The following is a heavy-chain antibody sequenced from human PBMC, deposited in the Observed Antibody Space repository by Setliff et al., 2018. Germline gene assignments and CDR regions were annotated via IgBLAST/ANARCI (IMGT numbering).Heavy chain of an antibody. D-gene: IGHD2-2*01. Sequence: PGGSLRLSCVGSGFPLGDYGMDWVRQTPGKGLVWVSRINSVGSRTYYADSVKGRFTISRDNAKNTLFLQMKSLRAEDTAVYYCVRGEMFSTSPRADWGQGTQVTVSS. CDR3: VRGEMFSTSPRAD. V-gene: IGHV3-74*01. CDR1: GFPLGDYG. CDR2: INSVGSRT. J-gene: IGHJ4*02.